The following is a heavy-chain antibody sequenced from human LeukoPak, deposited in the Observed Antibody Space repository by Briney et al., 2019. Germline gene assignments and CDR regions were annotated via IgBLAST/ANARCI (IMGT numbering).Heavy chain of an antibody. D-gene: IGHD3-16*01. J-gene: IGHJ2*01. CDR2: INPNSGGT. CDR1: GHTFSDHY. V-gene: IGHV1-2*02. CDR3: ARVAKLGARFGWYFDL. Sequence: ASLKVSCKASGHTFSDHYMHWMRQTPGQGPEWMGWINPNSGGTNFAQKFQGRVTMTRDTSLSTTYLDLSSLRSDDTAVYYCARVAKLGARFGWYFDLWGRGTLVTVSS.